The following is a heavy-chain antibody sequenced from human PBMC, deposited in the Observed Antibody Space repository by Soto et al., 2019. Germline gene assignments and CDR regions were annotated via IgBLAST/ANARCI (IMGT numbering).Heavy chain of an antibody. CDR3: ARDFWGTYDSSGHPRGDY. D-gene: IGHD3-22*01. CDR1: GFTFSSYA. Sequence: QVQLVESGGGVVQPGRSLRLSCAASGFTFSSYAMHWVRQAPGKGLEWVAVISYDGSNKYYADSVKGRFTISRDNSKNTLYLQMNSLRAEDTAVYYCARDFWGTYDSSGHPRGDYWGQGTLVTVSS. V-gene: IGHV3-30-3*01. CDR2: ISYDGSNK. J-gene: IGHJ4*02.